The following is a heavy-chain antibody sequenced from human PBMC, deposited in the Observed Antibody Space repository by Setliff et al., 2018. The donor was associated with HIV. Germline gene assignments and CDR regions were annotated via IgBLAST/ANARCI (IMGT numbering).Heavy chain of an antibody. J-gene: IGHJ5*01. Sequence: PSETLSLTCAVSAGSISSDNGWTWVRQSPGKGLEWVGEIYHSGSTNYNTSLRGRVATSVDKSKNQFSLKLNSVTAADTAVYYCARAGVYSYYDFDSWGQGTLVTVSS. D-gene: IGHD4-4*01. V-gene: IGHV4-4*02. CDR3: ARAGVYSYYDFDS. CDR2: IYHSGST. CDR1: AGSISSDNG.